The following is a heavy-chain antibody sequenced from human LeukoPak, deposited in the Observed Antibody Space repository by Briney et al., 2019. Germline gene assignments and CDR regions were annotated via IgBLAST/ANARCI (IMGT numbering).Heavy chain of an antibody. Sequence: GRSLRLSCAASGFIFSDYYMSWIRQAPGKGLEWVSDISSSSSHTNYADSVKGRFTISRDNAKNSLYLQMNSLKAEDTAVYYCAKNIGYDYPSDYWGQGTLVTVSS. J-gene: IGHJ4*02. V-gene: IGHV3-11*06. CDR1: GFIFSDYY. CDR2: ISSSSSHT. D-gene: IGHD5-12*01. CDR3: AKNIGYDYPSDY.